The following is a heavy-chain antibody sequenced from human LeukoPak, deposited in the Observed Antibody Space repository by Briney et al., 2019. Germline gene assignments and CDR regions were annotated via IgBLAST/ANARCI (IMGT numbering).Heavy chain of an antibody. J-gene: IGHJ6*03. CDR3: AKAADQYYYSYFYYMDV. D-gene: IGHD2/OR15-2a*01. CDR2: ISYDGSSK. CDR1: GFTFGSYG. V-gene: IGHV3-30*18. Sequence: PGGSLRLSCAASGFTFGSYGMHWVRQAPGKGLEWVAVISYDGSSKDYADSVKGRFTISRDNSKNTLYLQMNSLTVEDTAVYYCAKAADQYYYSYFYYMDVWGKGTTVTVSS.